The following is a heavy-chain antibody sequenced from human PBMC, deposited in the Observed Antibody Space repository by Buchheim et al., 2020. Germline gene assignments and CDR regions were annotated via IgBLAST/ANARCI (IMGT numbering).Heavy chain of an antibody. CDR2: IYDSGST. Sequence: QVQLQESGPGLVKPSETLSLTCTVAGGSISSYYWSWIRQPPGKGLEWIGYIYDSGSTKYNLSLKSRVTISVDTSKNQFSLKLTSVTAADTAVYYCATGYYCTGGACPYGLDVWGQGTT. D-gene: IGHD2-8*02. V-gene: IGHV4-59*01. CDR3: ATGYYCTGGACPYGLDV. J-gene: IGHJ6*02. CDR1: GGSISSYY.